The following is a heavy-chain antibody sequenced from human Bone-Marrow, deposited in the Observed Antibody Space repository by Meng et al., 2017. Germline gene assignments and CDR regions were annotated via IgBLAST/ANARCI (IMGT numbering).Heavy chain of an antibody. Sequence: GESLKISCAASGFTFSSYEMNWVRQAPEKGLEWVSYISSSDDTIYYADSVRGRFTISRENAKNSLYLQMNSLRAEDTAVYYCARDHAWFGETYAMDVWGQGTTVTVSS. D-gene: IGHD3-10*01. J-gene: IGHJ6*02. CDR3: ARDHAWFGETYAMDV. V-gene: IGHV3-48*03. CDR1: GFTFSSYE. CDR2: ISSSDDTI.